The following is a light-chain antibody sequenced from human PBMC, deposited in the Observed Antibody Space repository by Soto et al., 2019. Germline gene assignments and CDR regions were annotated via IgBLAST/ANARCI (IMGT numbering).Light chain of an antibody. Sequence: EIVLTQSPGTLSLSPGERATLSCRASQSVSSSYLAWYQQKPGQAPRLLIYGASSRATGIPDRFSGSGSGXXXTLXISRLEPEDFAVXXXQQYGSSLTFGQGTKVEIK. V-gene: IGKV3-20*01. CDR3: QQYGSSLT. CDR2: GAS. J-gene: IGKJ1*01. CDR1: QSVSSSY.